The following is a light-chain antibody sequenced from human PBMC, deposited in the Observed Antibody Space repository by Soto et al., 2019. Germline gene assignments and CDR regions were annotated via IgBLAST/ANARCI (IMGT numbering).Light chain of an antibody. CDR2: EVS. CDR3: SSFGGGNNLL. CDR1: SSDVGGYNY. Sequence: QSALTQPPSAAGSLGQSVTISCTGTSSDVGGYNYVSWYQQHPGKAPKLMIYEVSKRPSGVPDRFSGSKSDNTASLTVSGLLAEDAADYYCSSFGGGNNLLFGGGTKVTVL. V-gene: IGLV2-8*01. J-gene: IGLJ3*02.